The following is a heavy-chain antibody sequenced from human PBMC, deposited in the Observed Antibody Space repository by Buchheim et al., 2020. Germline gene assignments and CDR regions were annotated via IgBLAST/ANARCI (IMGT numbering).Heavy chain of an antibody. Sequence: VQLLESGGGLVQPGRSLRLSCAASGFTFSSYGMHWVRQAPGKGLEWVAVISYDGSNKYYEDSVKGRFTIPRDNSKNTLYLQMNSLRAEDTAVYYCAKGKQIAARPGGYYYYGMDVWGQGTT. J-gene: IGHJ6*02. V-gene: IGHV3-30*18. CDR1: GFTFSSYG. D-gene: IGHD6-6*01. CDR2: ISYDGSNK. CDR3: AKGKQIAARPGGYYYYGMDV.